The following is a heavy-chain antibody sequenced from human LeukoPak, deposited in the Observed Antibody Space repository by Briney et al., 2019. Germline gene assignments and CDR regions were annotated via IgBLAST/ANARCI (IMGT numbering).Heavy chain of an antibody. V-gene: IGHV4-38-2*01. CDR1: GFSISRSYY. CDR3: ARAGWIITSGIDY. CDR2: IYHIGST. D-gene: IGHD3-10*01. J-gene: IGHJ4*02. Sequence: PSETLSLTCGVSGFSISRSYYWAWLRRPPGKGLEWIGTIYHIGSTYYSPSLGSQVTMSVDTSKNEFSLNLKSVTAADTAVYYCARAGWIITSGIDYWGQGALVTVSS.